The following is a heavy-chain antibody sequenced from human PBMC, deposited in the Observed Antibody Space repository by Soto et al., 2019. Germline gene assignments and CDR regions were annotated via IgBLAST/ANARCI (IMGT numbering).Heavy chain of an antibody. CDR3: ARVGITIFGVVGHYYYYYGMDV. D-gene: IGHD3-3*01. Sequence: SETLYLTCTVSGGSISSYYWSWIRQPPGKGLEWIGYIYYSGSTNYNPSLKSRVTISVDTSKNQFSLKLSSVTAADTAVYYCARVGITIFGVVGHYYYYYGMDVWGQGTTVTVS. J-gene: IGHJ6*02. CDR1: GGSISSYY. V-gene: IGHV4-59*01. CDR2: IYYSGST.